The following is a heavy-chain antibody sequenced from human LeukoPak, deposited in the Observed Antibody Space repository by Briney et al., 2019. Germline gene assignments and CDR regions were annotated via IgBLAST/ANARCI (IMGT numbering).Heavy chain of an antibody. CDR1: GGSISSSNW. V-gene: IGHV4-4*02. CDR2: INHSGST. CDR3: ARRPWPIVGATRYFDY. D-gene: IGHD1-26*01. J-gene: IGHJ4*02. Sequence: SETLSLTCAVSGGSISSSNWWSWVRQPPGKGLEWIGEINHSGSTNYNPSLKSRVTISVDTSKNQFSLKLSSVTAADTAVYYCARRPWPIVGATRYFDYWGQGTLVTVSS.